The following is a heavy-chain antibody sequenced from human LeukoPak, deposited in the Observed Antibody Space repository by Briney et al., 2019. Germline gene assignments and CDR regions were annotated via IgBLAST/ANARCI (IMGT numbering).Heavy chain of an antibody. V-gene: IGHV3-9*01. Sequence: GGSLRLSCAASGFTFDDYAMHWVRQAPGKGLEWVSGISWNSGSIGYADSVKGRFTISRDNSKNTLYLQMNSLRAEDTAVYYCAKGGEMATIMNYYYYYGMDVWGQGTTVTVSS. CDR2: ISWNSGSI. J-gene: IGHJ6*02. CDR3: AKGGEMATIMNYYYYYGMDV. CDR1: GFTFDDYA. D-gene: IGHD5-12*01.